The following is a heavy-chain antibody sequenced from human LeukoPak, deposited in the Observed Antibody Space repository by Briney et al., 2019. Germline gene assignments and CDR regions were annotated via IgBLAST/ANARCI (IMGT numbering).Heavy chain of an antibody. CDR3: ARDAQWELRALDV. V-gene: IGHV1-69*06. D-gene: IGHD1-26*01. CDR2: IIPIFDRP. J-gene: IGHJ3*01. Sequence: SVKVSCKTIGGRFNSYGFSWVRQAAGQRHEWMGGIIPIFDRPNYAQKFEGRVTITADKSTNTTYMEISSLTSDDTAVYYCARDAQWELRALDVWGRGTMVIVSS. CDR1: GGRFNSYG.